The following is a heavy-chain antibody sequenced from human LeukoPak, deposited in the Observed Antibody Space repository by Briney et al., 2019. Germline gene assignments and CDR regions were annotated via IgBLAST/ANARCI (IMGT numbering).Heavy chain of an antibody. CDR1: GFTFSDYY. J-gene: IGHJ5*02. CDR2: ISSSGSTI. Sequence: GGSLRLSCAASGFTFSDYYMSWIRQAPGKGLEWVSYISSSGSTIYYADSVKGRFTISRDNAKNSLYLQMNSLRAEDTAVYYCASSTTLNWFDPWGQGTLVTVSS. V-gene: IGHV3-11*04. D-gene: IGHD4-11*01. CDR3: ASSTTLNWFDP.